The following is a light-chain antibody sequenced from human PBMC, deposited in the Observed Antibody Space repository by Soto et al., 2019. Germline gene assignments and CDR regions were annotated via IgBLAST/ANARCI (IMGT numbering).Light chain of an antibody. CDR3: QQYYSTPTWT. CDR1: QSVLYSSNNKNY. J-gene: IGKJ1*01. V-gene: IGKV4-1*01. CDR2: WAS. Sequence: DIVMTQSPDSLAVSLCERATINCKSSQSVLYSSNNKNYLAWYQQKPGQPPKLLIYWASTRESGVPDRFSGSGSGTDFTLTISSLQAEDVAVYYCQQYYSTPTWTFGQGTKVDIK.